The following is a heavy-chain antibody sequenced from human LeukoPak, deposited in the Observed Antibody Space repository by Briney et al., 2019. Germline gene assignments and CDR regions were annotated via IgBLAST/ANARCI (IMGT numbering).Heavy chain of an antibody. V-gene: IGHV4-59*08. D-gene: IGHD5-18*01. CDR1: GGSISSYY. CDR2: IYYSGST. J-gene: IGHJ4*02. Sequence: SETLSLTCTVSGGSISSYYWSWIRQPPGKGLEWIGYIYYSGSTNYNPSLKSRVTISVDTSKNQFSLKLSSVTAADTAVYYCARSMYDTFRGYSYGHFDYWGQGTLVTVSS. CDR3: ARSMYDTFRGYSYGHFDY.